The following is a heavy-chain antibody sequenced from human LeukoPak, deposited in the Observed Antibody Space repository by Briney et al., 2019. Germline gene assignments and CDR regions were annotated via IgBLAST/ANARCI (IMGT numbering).Heavy chain of an antibody. Sequence: GESLKISCKGSGYSFTSYWIGWVRQMPGKVVEWMGIIYPGDSDTRYSPSFQGQVTISADKSISTAYLQWSSLKASDTAMYYCARQIIDYGDYGDFDYWGQGTLVTVSS. D-gene: IGHD4-17*01. J-gene: IGHJ4*02. CDR2: IYPGDSDT. V-gene: IGHV5-51*01. CDR3: ARQIIDYGDYGDFDY. CDR1: GYSFTSYW.